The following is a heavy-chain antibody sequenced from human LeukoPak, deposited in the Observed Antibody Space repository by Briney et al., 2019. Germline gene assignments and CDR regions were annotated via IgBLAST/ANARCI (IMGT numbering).Heavy chain of an antibody. Sequence: PSETLSLTCTVSGGSISSYYWSWIRQPPGKGLEWIGYIYYSGSTNYNPSLKSRVTISVDTSKNQSSLKLSSVTAADTAVYYCARAKYSFFDYWGQGTLVTVSS. CDR1: GGSISSYY. J-gene: IGHJ4*02. CDR2: IYYSGST. CDR3: ARAKYSFFDY. D-gene: IGHD2/OR15-2a*01. V-gene: IGHV4-59*01.